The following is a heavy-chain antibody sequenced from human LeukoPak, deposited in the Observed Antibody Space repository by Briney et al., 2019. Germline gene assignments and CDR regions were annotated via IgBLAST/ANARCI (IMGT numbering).Heavy chain of an antibody. V-gene: IGHV3-48*01. CDR2: ISSSSSTI. CDR3: ARECSGGSCFLYGMDV. CDR1: GFTFSSYS. J-gene: IGHJ6*02. Sequence: GGSLRLSCAASGFTFSSYSMNWVRQAPGKGLEWVSYISSSSSTIYYADSVKGRFTISRDNSKNTLYLQMNSLRAEDTAVYYCARECSGGSCFLYGMDVWGQGTTVTVSS. D-gene: IGHD2-15*01.